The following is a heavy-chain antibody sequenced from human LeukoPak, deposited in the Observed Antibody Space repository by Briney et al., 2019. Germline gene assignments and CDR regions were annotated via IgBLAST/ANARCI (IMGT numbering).Heavy chain of an antibody. CDR3: TTDGVQQPFYYYGMDV. D-gene: IGHD6-13*01. CDR1: GFTFSNAW. CDR2: IKSKTDGGTT. V-gene: IGHV3-15*01. J-gene: IGHJ6*02. Sequence: GGSLRLSCAASGFTFSNAWMSWVRQAPGKGLEWVGRIKSKTDGGTTDYAAPVKGRFTISRDDSKNTLYLQMNSLKTEDTAVYYCTTDGVQQPFYYYGMDVWGQGTTVTVSS.